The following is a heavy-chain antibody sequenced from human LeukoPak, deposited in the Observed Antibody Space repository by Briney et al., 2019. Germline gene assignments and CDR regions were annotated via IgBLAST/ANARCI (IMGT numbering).Heavy chain of an antibody. V-gene: IGHV3-21*01. CDR1: GFTFSSYS. CDR3: AREAAGHYPFYYYYGMDV. J-gene: IGHJ6*02. CDR2: ISSSSSYI. Sequence: GGSLRLSCAASGFTFSSYSMNWVRQAPGKGLEWVSSISSSSSYIYNADSVKGRFTISRDNAKNSLYLQMNSLRAEDTAVYYCAREAAGHYPFYYYYGMDVWGQGTTVTVSS. D-gene: IGHD1-14*01.